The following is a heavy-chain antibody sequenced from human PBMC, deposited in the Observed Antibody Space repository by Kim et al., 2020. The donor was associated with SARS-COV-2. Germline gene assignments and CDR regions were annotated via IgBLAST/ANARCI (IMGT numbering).Heavy chain of an antibody. D-gene: IGHD2-8*01. CDR1: GFTFSSYS. J-gene: IGHJ4*02. CDR2: ISSSSSYI. Sequence: GGSLRLSCAASGFTFSSYSMNWVRQAPGKGLEWVSSISSSSSYIYYADSVKGRFTISRDNAKNSLYLQMNSLRAEDTAVYYCARLPPEDIVLMVYAIWGQGTLVTVSS. V-gene: IGHV3-21*01. CDR3: ARLPPEDIVLMVYAI.